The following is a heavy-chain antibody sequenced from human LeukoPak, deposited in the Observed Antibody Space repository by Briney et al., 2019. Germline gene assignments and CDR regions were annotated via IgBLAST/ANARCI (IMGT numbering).Heavy chain of an antibody. V-gene: IGHV3-23*01. CDR1: GFTFSSYA. D-gene: IGHD2-2*01. CDR2: ISGNGDYT. J-gene: IGHJ4*02. Sequence: GGSLRLSCAASGFTFSSYAISWVRQAPGKGLEWVSSISGNGDYTYYADSVKGRFTISRDNSKNMLYLQMNSLRAEDTAIYYCAKVPSIATSIIISDYFDYWGQGTLVTVSS. CDR3: AKVPSIATSIIISDYFDY.